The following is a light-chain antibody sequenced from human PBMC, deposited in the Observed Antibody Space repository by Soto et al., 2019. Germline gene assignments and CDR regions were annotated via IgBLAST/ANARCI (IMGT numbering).Light chain of an antibody. V-gene: IGLV2-14*01. J-gene: IGLJ7*01. CDR1: GSDVGGYHY. CDR3: SLYTNISIKV. Sequence: QSVLTQPASVSGSPGQSITISCTGSGSDVGGYHYVSWYQQHPGKAPKLMIYEVNHRPSGVSHRFSGSRSANTASLTISGLQADDEGDYYCSLYTNISIKVFGGGTQLTVL. CDR2: EVN.